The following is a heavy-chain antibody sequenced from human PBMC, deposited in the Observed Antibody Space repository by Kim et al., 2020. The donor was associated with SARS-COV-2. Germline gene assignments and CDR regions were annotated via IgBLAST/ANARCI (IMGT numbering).Heavy chain of an antibody. J-gene: IGHJ4*02. V-gene: IGHV3-23*01. Sequence: YADSVKGRFTITRDNSKNTLYLQRNSLRAGDTAVYYWAKVIAARPGRFDCWGQGTLVTVSS. CDR3: AKVIAARPGRFDC. D-gene: IGHD6-6*01.